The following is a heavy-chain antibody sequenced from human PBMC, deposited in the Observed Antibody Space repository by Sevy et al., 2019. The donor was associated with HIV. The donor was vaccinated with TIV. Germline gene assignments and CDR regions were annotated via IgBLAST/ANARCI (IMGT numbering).Heavy chain of an antibody. CDR1: GGTFSSYA. V-gene: IGHV1-69*13. CDR3: ARARYGCSGGSCYSGYYYYGMDV. J-gene: IGHJ6*02. Sequence: ASVKVSCKASGGTFSSYAISWVRQAPGQGLEWMGGIIPIFGTANYAQKFQGRVTITADESTSTAYMELSSLRSEDTAGYYCARARYGCSGGSCYSGYYYYGMDVWGQWTPVTVSS. D-gene: IGHD2-15*01. CDR2: IIPIFGTA.